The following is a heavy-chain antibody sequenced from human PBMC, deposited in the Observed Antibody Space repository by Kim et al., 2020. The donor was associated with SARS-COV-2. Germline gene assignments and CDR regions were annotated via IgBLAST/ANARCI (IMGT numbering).Heavy chain of an antibody. CDR3: ARASSGYYHDFDY. D-gene: IGHD3-22*01. Sequence: GGSLRLSCAASGFTFSSFAMSWVRQAPGKGLEWVSAISGSGGNTYYADSVRGRFTISRDNSKNTLYLQMNSLSAEDTAVYYCARASSGYYHDFDYWGQGTLVTVSS. J-gene: IGHJ4*02. CDR1: GFTFSSFA. CDR2: ISGSGGNT. V-gene: IGHV3-23*01.